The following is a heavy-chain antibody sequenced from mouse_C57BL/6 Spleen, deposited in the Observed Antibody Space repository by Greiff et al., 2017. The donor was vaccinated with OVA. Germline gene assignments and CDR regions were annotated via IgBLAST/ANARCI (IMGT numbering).Heavy chain of an antibody. CDR1: GYSITSGYY. CDR2: ISYDGSN. CDR3: ARRGLGRTPGYLDY. Sequence: EVQLKQSGPGLVKPSQSLSLSCSVTGYSITSGYYWNWIRQFPGNKLEWMGYISYDGSNNYNPSLKNRISITRDTSTNQFFLKWKSVTTEDTATYYCARRGLGRTPGYLDYWGQGTTLTVSS. V-gene: IGHV3-6*01. J-gene: IGHJ2*01. D-gene: IGHD4-1*01.